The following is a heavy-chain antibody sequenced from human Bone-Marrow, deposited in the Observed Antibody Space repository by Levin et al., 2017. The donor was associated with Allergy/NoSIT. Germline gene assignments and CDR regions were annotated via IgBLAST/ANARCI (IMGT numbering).Heavy chain of an antibody. CDR3: AGADTNPYYYYYLDV. V-gene: IGHV3-21*01. CDR2: ISYSGSYI. D-gene: IGHD2-21*01. J-gene: IGHJ6*03. CDR1: GFTFSNYH. Sequence: GGSLRLSCAASGFTFSNYHMHWVRQAPGKGLEWISSISYSGSYIYYAESVKGRFTVSRDNAKHSLFLQMDDLRAEDTAVYYCAGADTNPYYYYYLDVWGKGTTVTVSS.